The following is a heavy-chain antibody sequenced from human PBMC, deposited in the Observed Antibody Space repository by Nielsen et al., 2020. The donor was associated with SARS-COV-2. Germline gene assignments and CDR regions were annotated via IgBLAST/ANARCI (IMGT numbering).Heavy chain of an antibody. CDR2: ISAYNGNT. J-gene: IGHJ3*02. V-gene: IGHV1-18*01. D-gene: IGHD6-19*01. CDR1: GGTFSSYA. CDR3: ARAWFGAVAGTSAAFDI. Sequence: ASVKVSCKASGGTFSSYAISWVRQAPGQGLEWMGWISAYNGNTNYAQKLQGRVTMTTDTSTSTAYMELRSLRSDDTAVYYCARAWFGAVAGTSAAFDIWGQGTMVTVSS.